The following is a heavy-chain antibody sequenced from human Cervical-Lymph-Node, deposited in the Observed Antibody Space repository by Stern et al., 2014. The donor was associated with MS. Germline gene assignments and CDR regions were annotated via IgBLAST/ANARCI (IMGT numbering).Heavy chain of an antibody. D-gene: IGHD3-16*01. J-gene: IGHJ6*02. CDR2: IYGGNGNT. CDR1: GYAFTKYA. CDR3: ARATHYDPQPRDFYYGMDV. Sequence: VQLVQSGAEVKKPGASVHVSCKASGYAFTKYAIHWGRQAPGQRIQWMGWIYGGNGNTKYSQTFQGRVTFTQDTSATTAYMEVRSLRSDDTAVYYCARATHYDPQPRDFYYGMDVWGQGTTVIVSS. V-gene: IGHV1-3*01.